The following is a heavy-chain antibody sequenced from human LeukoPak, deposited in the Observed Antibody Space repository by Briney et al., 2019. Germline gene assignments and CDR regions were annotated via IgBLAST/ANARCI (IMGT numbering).Heavy chain of an antibody. J-gene: IGHJ3*02. V-gene: IGHV3-21*01. CDR1: GFTLSSYS. Sequence: PGGSLRLPCAASGFTLSSYSMNWVRQAPGEGLEWVSSISTSSSYIYYADSVKGRLTISRDNAKNSLYLQMNSLRAEDTAVYYCARVISRTTVVTPDAFDIWGQGTMVSVFS. CDR3: ARVISRTTVVTPDAFDI. D-gene: IGHD4-23*01. CDR2: ISTSSSYI.